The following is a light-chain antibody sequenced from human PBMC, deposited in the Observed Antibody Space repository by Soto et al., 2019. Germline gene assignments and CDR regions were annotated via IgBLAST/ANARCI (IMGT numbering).Light chain of an antibody. CDR3: QQYNSYSW. Sequence: DIQVTQSPSTLSASVGDRVTITCRASQSISSWLAWYQQKPGKAPKLLIYDASSLESGVPSRFSGSGSGTEFTLTISSLQPDDFATYYCQQYNSYSWFXQGTKVDIK. J-gene: IGKJ1*01. CDR2: DAS. CDR1: QSISSW. V-gene: IGKV1-5*01.